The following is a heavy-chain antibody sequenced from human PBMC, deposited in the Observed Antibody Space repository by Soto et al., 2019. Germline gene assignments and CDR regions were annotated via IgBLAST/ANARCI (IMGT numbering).Heavy chain of an antibody. Sequence: SPTLSLTCAISGDSVSSNSAAWNWIRQSPSRGLEWLGRTYYRSKWYNDYAVSVKSRITINPDTSKNQFSLQLNSVTPEDTAVYYCARDPFIGSGSYYKDYYYYYGMDVWGQGTTVTVSS. J-gene: IGHJ6*02. D-gene: IGHD3-10*01. CDR3: ARDPFIGSGSYYKDYYYYYGMDV. CDR2: TYYRSKWYN. CDR1: GDSVSSNSAA. V-gene: IGHV6-1*01.